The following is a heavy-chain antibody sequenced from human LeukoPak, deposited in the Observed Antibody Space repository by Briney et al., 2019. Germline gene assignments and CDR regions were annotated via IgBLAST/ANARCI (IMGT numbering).Heavy chain of an antibody. CDR1: GQSVSGTYY. CDR2: IYYSGST. Sequence: AETLSLTCAVFGQSVSGTYYWSWIRQPPGKGLEWIGYIYYSGSTNHNPSLKSRVTISVDTSKNQFSLKLSSVTAADTAVYYCARDGGQWLVPDAFDIWGQGTMVTVSS. CDR3: ARDGGQWLVPDAFDI. V-gene: IGHV4-61*01. D-gene: IGHD6-19*01. J-gene: IGHJ3*02.